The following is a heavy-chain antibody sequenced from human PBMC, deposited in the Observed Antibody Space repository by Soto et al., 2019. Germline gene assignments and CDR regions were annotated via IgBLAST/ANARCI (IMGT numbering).Heavy chain of an antibody. CDR2: ISSSGSYI. D-gene: IGHD1-26*01. CDR3: ARDYSVATNPYYFDY. V-gene: IGHV3-21*01. CDR1: GFTFSSYN. Sequence: LRLSCAASGFTFSSYNMNWVRQAPGKGLEWVSSISSSGSYIYYADSVKGRFTISRDNAKNSLDLQMNSLRAEDTAVYYCARDYSVATNPYYFDYWGLGTLVTVSS. J-gene: IGHJ4*02.